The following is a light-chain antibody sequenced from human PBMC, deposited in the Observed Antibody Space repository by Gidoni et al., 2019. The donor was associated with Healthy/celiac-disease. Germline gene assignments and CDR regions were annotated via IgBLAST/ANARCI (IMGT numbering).Light chain of an antibody. CDR2: GAS. V-gene: IGKV3-20*01. J-gene: IGKJ1*01. CDR1: QSVSSSY. CDR3: QQYGSSPRT. Sequence: EIVLTPSPGTLSLSPGERATLSCRASQSVSSSYLAWYQQKPGQAPRLLIYGASSRATGIPDRSSGSGSGTDFTLTISRLEPEDFAVYYCQQYGSSPRTFGQGTKVEIK.